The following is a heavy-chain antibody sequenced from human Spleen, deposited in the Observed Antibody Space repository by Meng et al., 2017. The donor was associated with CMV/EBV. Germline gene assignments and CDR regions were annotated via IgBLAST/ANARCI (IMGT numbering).Heavy chain of an antibody. CDR3: VRFPGDLAPGRPYFFDY. CDR2: ISTGHFD. CDR1: GFAFNNFG. V-gene: IGHV3-NL1*01. Sequence: GGSLRLSCAASGFAFNNFGIHWVRQAPGKGLEWVSGISTGHFDYDADSVKGRFIISRDNSGKTLYLQMNRLRVEDTAIYYCVRFPGDLAPGRPYFFDYWGRGTLVTVSS. J-gene: IGHJ4*02. D-gene: IGHD3-10*01.